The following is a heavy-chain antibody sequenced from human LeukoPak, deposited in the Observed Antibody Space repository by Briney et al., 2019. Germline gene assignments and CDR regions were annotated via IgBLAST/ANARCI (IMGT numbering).Heavy chain of an antibody. CDR1: GFTFSTYW. CDR2: ISSDGTRT. Sequence: AGGSLRLSCAVSGFTFSTYWMHWVRQAPGKGPVWVSRISSDGTRTSYVDSVRGRFTISRDNAKNTPFLQMNSLRVEDTAVYYCARSPNCGGDCSWGQGTLVTVSS. V-gene: IGHV3-74*01. J-gene: IGHJ5*02. CDR3: ARSPNCGGDCS. D-gene: IGHD2-21*02.